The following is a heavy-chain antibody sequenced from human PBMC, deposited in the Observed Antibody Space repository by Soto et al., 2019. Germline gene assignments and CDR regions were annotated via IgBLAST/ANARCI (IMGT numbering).Heavy chain of an antibody. CDR1: GFTFSSYW. V-gene: IGHV3-74*01. Sequence: GGSLRLSCAASGFTFSSYWMHWVRQAPGEGLVWVSRINSDGSSTSYADSVKGRFTISRDNAKNTLYLQMNSLRAEDTAVYYCAREDFDPYYYYHYMDVWGKGTTVTVSS. CDR3: AREDFDPYYYYHYMDV. J-gene: IGHJ6*03. CDR2: INSDGSST.